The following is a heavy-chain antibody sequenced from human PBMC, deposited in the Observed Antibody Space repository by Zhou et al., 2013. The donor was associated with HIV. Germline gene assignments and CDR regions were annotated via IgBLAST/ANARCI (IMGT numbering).Heavy chain of an antibody. CDR1: GGTFNNYA. D-gene: IGHD3-9*01. CDR3: ARYYDILTGSSYFDY. CDR2: IIPILGIA. Sequence: QVQLVQSGAEVKKPGSSVKVSCKASGGTFNNYAFSWVRQAPGQRLEWMGRIIPILGIANYAQKFQGRVTITADKSTSTAYMELSSLKSEDTAVYYCARYYDILTGSSYFDYWGQGTLVTVSS. V-gene: IGHV1-69*04. J-gene: IGHJ4*02.